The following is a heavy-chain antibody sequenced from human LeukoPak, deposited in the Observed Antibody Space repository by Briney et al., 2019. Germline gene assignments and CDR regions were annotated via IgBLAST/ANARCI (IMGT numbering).Heavy chain of an antibody. CDR2: ISGSGSTI. CDR1: GFTFSDYY. J-gene: IGHJ4*02. CDR3: AKEKLGVVITALGY. Sequence: KTGGSLRLSCAASGFTFSDYYMTWIRQAPGKGLEWVSYISGSGSTIYYADSVKGRFTISRDNSKNTLYLQMNSLRAEDTAVYYCAKEKLGVVITALGYWGQGTLVTVSS. D-gene: IGHD3-22*01. V-gene: IGHV3-11*01.